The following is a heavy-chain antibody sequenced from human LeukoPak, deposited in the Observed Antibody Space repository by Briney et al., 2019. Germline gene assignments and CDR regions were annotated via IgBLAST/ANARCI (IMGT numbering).Heavy chain of an antibody. CDR2: IYPGDSDT. Sequence: GESLKISCKGSGYSFTSYWIGWVRQMPGKGLEGMGIIYPGDSDTRYSPSFQGQVTISADKSVSTAYLQWSSLNASDTAMYYCARLAYYYGSGSLKAFDYWGQGTLVTVSS. V-gene: IGHV5-51*03. D-gene: IGHD3-10*01. J-gene: IGHJ4*02. CDR1: GYSFTSYW. CDR3: ARLAYYYGSGSLKAFDY.